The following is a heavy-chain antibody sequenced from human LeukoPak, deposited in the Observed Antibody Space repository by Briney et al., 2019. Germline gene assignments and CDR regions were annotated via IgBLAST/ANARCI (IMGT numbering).Heavy chain of an antibody. J-gene: IGHJ5*02. CDR3: ARGVMVTAIRGSWFDP. D-gene: IGHD2-21*02. V-gene: IGHV3-33*01. CDR2: IWYDGSNK. CDR1: GFAFSSYG. Sequence: GGSLRLSCAASGFAFSSYGMHWVRQAPGKGLEWVAVIWYDGSNKYYADSVKGRFTISRDNSKNTLYLQMNSLRAEDTAVYYCARGVMVTAIRGSWFDPWGQGTLVTVSS.